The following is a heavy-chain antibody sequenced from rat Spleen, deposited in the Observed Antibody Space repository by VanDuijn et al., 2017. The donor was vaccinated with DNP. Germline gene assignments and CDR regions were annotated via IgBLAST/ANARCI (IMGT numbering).Heavy chain of an antibody. CDR2: LTYDGGNT. V-gene: IGHV5-22*01. CDR1: GFTFSDYY. CDR3: TRYYDSFDY. D-gene: IGHD1-1*01. J-gene: IGHJ2*01. Sequence: EVQLVESGGGLVQPGRSLKLSCAASGFTFSDYYMAWVRQAPKKGLEWVAYLTYDGGNTYYRDSVKGRFTISRDNAKSTLYLHMNSLKSEDMATYYCTRYYDSFDYWGQGVMVTVSS.